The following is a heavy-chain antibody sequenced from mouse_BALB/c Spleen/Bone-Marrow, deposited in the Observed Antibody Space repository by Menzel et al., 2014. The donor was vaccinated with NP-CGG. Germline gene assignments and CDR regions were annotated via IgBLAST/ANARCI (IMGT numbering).Heavy chain of an antibody. CDR2: IYPNNGGT. V-gene: IGHV1S29*02. D-gene: IGHD1-1*02. CDR3: ARRGSPYYFNY. CDR1: GYTFTDYN. Sequence: VQLQQSGPELVKPGASVKISCKASGYTFTDYNMHWVKQSHRKSLEWIGYIYPNNGGTGYNQKFKSKATVTADNSSSTAYMELRSLTSEDSAVYYCARRGSPYYFNYWGQGTTLTVSS. J-gene: IGHJ2*01.